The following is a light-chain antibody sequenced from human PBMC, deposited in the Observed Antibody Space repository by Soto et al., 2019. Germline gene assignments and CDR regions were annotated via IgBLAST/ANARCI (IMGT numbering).Light chain of an antibody. CDR1: QSVSSY. Sequence: EIVLTQSPATLSLSPGERATLSCRASQSVSSYLAWYQQKPGQAPRLLIYDASNRATGIPARFSGSGSGTDFTLTISRLAHEDFAVYYRQQRSNWPVTFGQGTKLEIK. V-gene: IGKV3-11*01. J-gene: IGKJ2*01. CDR2: DAS. CDR3: QQRSNWPVT.